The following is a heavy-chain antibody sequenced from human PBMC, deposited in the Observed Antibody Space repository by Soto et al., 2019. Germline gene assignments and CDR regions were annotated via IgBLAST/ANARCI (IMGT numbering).Heavy chain of an antibody. CDR3: ARLYGLDAFDF. V-gene: IGHV4-59*01. J-gene: IGHJ3*01. CDR1: XXXXXXXX. D-gene: IGHD3-16*02. Sequence: QVQLQESGPGLVKPSETLSLTCXXXXXXXXXXXXXXIRQPPGKGLEWIGYIFYSGSTNYNPSLXXXXXXXXXXXXXXXXXXXXXXXXXDTAVXXCARLYGLDAFDFWGQGTMVTVSS. CDR2: IFYSGST.